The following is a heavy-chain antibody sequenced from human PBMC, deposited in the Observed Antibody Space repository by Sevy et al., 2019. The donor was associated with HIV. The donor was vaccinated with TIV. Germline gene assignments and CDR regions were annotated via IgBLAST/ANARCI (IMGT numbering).Heavy chain of an antibody. J-gene: IGHJ4*02. Sequence: GGSLRLSCAASGFTFSNYAMSWVRQAPGKGLEWVSAISGSGGRTYYADAVKGRFTISRDNSENTLYLQMNSLRTEDTAVYYCAKRIVAPGPYFHYWGQGTLVTVSS. D-gene: IGHD6-13*01. CDR2: ISGSGGRT. CDR3: AKRIVAPGPYFHY. V-gene: IGHV3-23*01. CDR1: GFTFSNYA.